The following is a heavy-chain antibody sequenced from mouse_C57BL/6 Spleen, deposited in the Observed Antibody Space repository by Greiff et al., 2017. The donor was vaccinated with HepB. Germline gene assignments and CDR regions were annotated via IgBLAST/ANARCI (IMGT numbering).Heavy chain of an antibody. V-gene: IGHV5-16*01. CDR3: ARGAAYGSSPLDY. Sequence: EVKLVESEGGLVQPGSSMKLSCTASGFTFSDYYMAWVRQVPEKGLEWVANINYDGSSTYYLDSLKSRFIISRDNAKNILYLQMSSLKSEDTATYYCARGAAYGSSPLDYWGQGTTLTVSS. CDR2: INYDGSST. D-gene: IGHD1-1*01. J-gene: IGHJ2*01. CDR1: GFTFSDYY.